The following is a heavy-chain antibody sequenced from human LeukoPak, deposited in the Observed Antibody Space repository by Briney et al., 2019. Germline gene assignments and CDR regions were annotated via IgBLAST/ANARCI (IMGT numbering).Heavy chain of an antibody. D-gene: IGHD2-15*01. V-gene: IGHV4-61*02. CDR2: IYTSGNT. CDR1: GGSISSGSYY. J-gene: IGHJ4*02. CDR3: ARGGVVVAATFDY. Sequence: SETLSLTCTVSGGSISSGSYYWSWLRQPAGEGLEWIGRIYTSGNTFYNPSLKSRVTMSVDTSKNQFSLKLSSMTAADTAVYYCARGGVVVAATFDYWGQGTLVTVSS.